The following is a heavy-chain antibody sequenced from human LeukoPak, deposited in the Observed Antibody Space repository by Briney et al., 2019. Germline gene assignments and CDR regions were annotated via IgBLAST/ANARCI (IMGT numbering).Heavy chain of an antibody. J-gene: IGHJ6*03. CDR1: GYTFTGYY. V-gene: IGHV1-2*06. CDR2: INPNSGGT. Sequence: ASVKVPCKASGYTFTGYYMHWVRQAPGQGLEWMGRINPNSGGTNYAQKFQGGVTMTRDTSISTAYMELSRLRSDDTAVYYCLVATTGSYYYYYMDVWGKGTTVTVSS. D-gene: IGHD2-15*01. CDR3: LVATTGSYYYYYMDV.